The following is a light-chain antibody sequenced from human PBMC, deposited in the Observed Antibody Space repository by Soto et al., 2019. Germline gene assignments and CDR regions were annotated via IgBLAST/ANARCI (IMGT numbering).Light chain of an antibody. CDR2: GAS. V-gene: IGKV3-15*01. CDR1: QSVSNY. J-gene: IGKJ5*01. CDR3: QQYNNWPPIT. Sequence: EIVFTQSPATLSLSPGERATLSCMASQSVSNYLAWYQQKPGQAPRLLIYGASTRATGIPARFSGSGSGTEFTLTISSLQSEDFAVYYCQQYNNWPPITFGQGTRLEIK.